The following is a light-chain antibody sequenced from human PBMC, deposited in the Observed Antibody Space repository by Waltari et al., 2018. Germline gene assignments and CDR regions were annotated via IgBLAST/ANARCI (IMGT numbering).Light chain of an antibody. CDR3: QQSYSTFYT. CDR1: QSISSY. CDR2: AAS. J-gene: IGKJ2*01. Sequence: DIQMTKSPSSLSASVGDRVTITCRASQSISSYLNWYQQKPGKAPKLLIYAASSLQSGVPSRFSGSGSGTDFTLTISSLQPEDFATYYCQQSYSTFYTFGQGTKLEIK. V-gene: IGKV1-39*01.